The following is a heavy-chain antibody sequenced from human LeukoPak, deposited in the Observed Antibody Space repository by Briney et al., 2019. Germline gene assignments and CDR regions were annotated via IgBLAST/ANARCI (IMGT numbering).Heavy chain of an antibody. D-gene: IGHD2-21*02. CDR2: INSDGSST. J-gene: IGHJ4*02. V-gene: IGHV3-74*01. CDR1: GFTFSSYW. Sequence: GGSLRLSCAASGFTFSSYWMHWVRQAPGKGLVWXXXINSDGSSTSYADSVKGRFTISRDNAKNTLYLQMNSLRAEDTAVYYCARFRTWGDKAFDYWGQGTLVTVSS. CDR3: ARFRTWGDKAFDY.